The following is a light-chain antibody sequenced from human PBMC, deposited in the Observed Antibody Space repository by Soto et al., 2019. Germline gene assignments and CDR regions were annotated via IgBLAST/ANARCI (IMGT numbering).Light chain of an antibody. Sequence: EIVLTQSPATRPFSPGEIAALSCRASPSGGDWFAWYRQKSGQAPRLLIYDTSKRATGIPARFSGSGSGTDFTLTISSLEPEDFAIYHCQHRSNWPPMYTFGQGTKLEIK. CDR2: DTS. J-gene: IGKJ2*01. CDR3: QHRSNWPPMYT. V-gene: IGKV3-11*01. CDR1: PSGGDW.